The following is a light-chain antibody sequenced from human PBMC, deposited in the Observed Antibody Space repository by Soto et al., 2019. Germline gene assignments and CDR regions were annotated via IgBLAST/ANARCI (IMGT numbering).Light chain of an antibody. V-gene: IGLV2-14*01. J-gene: IGLJ1*01. CDR1: RSDVGGYNY. CDR2: EVS. Sequence: QSALTQPASVSGSPGPSIAISCTGTRSDVGGYNYVSWYQQHPGKAPKLMISEVSNRPSGVSNRFSGSKSGNTASLTISGLQSEDEADYYCSSYTSSSTYVFGTGTKLTVL. CDR3: SSYTSSSTYV.